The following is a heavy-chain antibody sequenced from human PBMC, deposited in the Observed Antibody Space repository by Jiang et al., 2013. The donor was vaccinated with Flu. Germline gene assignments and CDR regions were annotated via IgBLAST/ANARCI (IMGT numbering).Heavy chain of an antibody. V-gene: IGHV4-59*01. J-gene: IGHJ6*03. Sequence: KYSSSLKSRVTISVGTSKNQFSLKLSSVTAADRAVYYCARSVTAAGTYYYYMDVWGKGTTVTVSS. D-gene: IGHD6-13*01. CDR3: ARSVTAAGTYYYYMDV.